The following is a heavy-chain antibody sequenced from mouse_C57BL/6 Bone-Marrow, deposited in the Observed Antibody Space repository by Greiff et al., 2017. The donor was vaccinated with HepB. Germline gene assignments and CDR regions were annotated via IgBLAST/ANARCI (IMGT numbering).Heavy chain of an antibody. CDR3: ARAYYSNYGGVGTMDY. J-gene: IGHJ4*01. Sequence: QVQLQQSGAELVMPGASVKLSCKASGYTFTSYWMHWVKQRPGQGLEWIGEIDPSDSYTNYNQKFKGKSTLTVDKSSSTAYMQLSSLTSEDSAVYYCARAYYSNYGGVGTMDYWGQGTSVTVSS. V-gene: IGHV1-69*01. CDR1: GYTFTSYW. CDR2: IDPSDSYT. D-gene: IGHD2-5*01.